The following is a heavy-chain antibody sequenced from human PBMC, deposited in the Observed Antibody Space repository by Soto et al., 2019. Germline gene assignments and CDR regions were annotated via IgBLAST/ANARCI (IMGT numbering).Heavy chain of an antibody. CDR1: GFTFSSYS. CDR3: ARDRMTTDYYYYYGMDV. CDR2: ISSSSSTI. V-gene: IGHV3-48*02. J-gene: IGHJ6*02. D-gene: IGHD4-17*01. Sequence: GGSLRLSCAASGFTFSSYSMNWVRQAPGKGLEWVSYISSSSSTIYYADSVKGRFTISRDNAKNSLYLQMNSLRDEDTAVYYCARDRMTTDYYYYYGMDVWGQGTTVTVSS.